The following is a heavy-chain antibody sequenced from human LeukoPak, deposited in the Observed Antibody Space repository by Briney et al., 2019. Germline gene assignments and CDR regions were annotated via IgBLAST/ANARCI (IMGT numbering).Heavy chain of an antibody. CDR2: INSDGINT. Sequence: GSLRLSCAASGFTFRNYWMHWVRQAPGKRLVWVSRINSDGINTSYADSVKGRFTISRDNAKNTLNLQMNSLRAEDTAVYYCARDLGQYYDTSDNWFDPWGQGTLVTVSS. J-gene: IGHJ5*02. D-gene: IGHD3-22*01. V-gene: IGHV3-74*01. CDR3: ARDLGQYYDTSDNWFDP. CDR1: GFTFRNYW.